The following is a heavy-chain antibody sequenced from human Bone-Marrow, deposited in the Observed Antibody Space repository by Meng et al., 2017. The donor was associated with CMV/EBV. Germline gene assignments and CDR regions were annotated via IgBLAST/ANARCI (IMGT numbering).Heavy chain of an antibody. CDR1: GSVSSGSYY. V-gene: IGHV4-61*01. CDR3: ARRRYCSSTSCYSFDP. Sequence: GSVSSGSYYWSWIRQPPGKGLEWIGYIYYSGSTNYNPSLKSRVTISVDTSKNQFSLKLSSVTAADTAVYYCARRRYCSSTSCYSFDPWGQGTLVTVSS. D-gene: IGHD2-2*01. J-gene: IGHJ5*02. CDR2: IYYSGST.